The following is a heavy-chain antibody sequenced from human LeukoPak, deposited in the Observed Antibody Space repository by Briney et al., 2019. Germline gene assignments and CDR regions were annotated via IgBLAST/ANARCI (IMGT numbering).Heavy chain of an antibody. CDR1: GGSISSSSYY. CDR3: ASQSRDGYSYFDY. CDR2: IYYSGST. V-gene: IGHV4-39*01. D-gene: IGHD5-24*01. Sequence: SETLSLTCTVSGGSISSSSYYWGWIRQPSGKGLEWIGSIYYSGSTYYNPSLKSRVTISVDTSKNQFSLKLSSVTAADTAVYYCASQSRDGYSYFDYWGQGTLVTVSS. J-gene: IGHJ4*02.